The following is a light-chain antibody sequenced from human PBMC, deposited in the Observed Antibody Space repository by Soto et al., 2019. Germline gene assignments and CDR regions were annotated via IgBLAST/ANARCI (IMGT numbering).Light chain of an antibody. Sequence: DIQMTQSPSTLSASVGDRVTITCRASQSISSWLAWYQQKPGKAPNLLIYDGASLESGVTSRFSGSGSGTEFTLTISRLQPDDFATYYCQQYWSTFGKGSKVDIK. CDR3: QQYWST. J-gene: IGKJ1*01. V-gene: IGKV1-5*01. CDR1: QSISSW. CDR2: DGA.